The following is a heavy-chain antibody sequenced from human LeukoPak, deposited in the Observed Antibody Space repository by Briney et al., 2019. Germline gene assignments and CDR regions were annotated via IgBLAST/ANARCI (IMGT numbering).Heavy chain of an antibody. D-gene: IGHD2-15*01. CDR1: GGSISSSSYY. Sequence: SETLSLTRTVSGGSISSSSYYWGWIRQPPGKGLEWIGSIYYSGNTYHNPSLKSRVTISVDTSKNQFSLKLSSVTAADTAVYYCARQQCSGGSCYSRAIWFDPWGQGTLVTVSS. CDR3: ARQQCSGGSCYSRAIWFDP. V-gene: IGHV4-39*01. CDR2: IYYSGNT. J-gene: IGHJ5*02.